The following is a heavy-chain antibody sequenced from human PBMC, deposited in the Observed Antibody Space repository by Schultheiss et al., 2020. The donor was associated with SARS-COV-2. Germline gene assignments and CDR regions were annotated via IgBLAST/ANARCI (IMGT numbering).Heavy chain of an antibody. V-gene: IGHV3-7*01. CDR1: GFTFSSYG. Sequence: GGSLRLSCAASGFTFSSYGMHWVRQAPGKGLEWVANIKQDGSEKYYVDSVKGRFTISRDNAKNSLYLQMNSLRAEDTAVYYCASDSSGWYVGAFDIWGQGTMVTVSS. J-gene: IGHJ3*02. CDR3: ASDSSGWYVGAFDI. D-gene: IGHD6-19*01. CDR2: IKQDGSEK.